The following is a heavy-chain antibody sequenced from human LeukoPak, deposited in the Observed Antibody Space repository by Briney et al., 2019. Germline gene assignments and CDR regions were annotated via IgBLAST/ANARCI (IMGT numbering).Heavy chain of an antibody. CDR2: IYYSGST. CDR3: ARAGGSYYSDAFDI. V-gene: IGHV4-31*03. J-gene: IGHJ3*02. Sequence: SETLSLTCTVSGGSISSGGYYWSWIRQHPGKGLEWIGYIYYSGSTYYNPSLKSRVTISVDTSKNQFSLKLSSVTAADTAVYYCARAGGSYYSDAFDIWGQGTMVTVSS. D-gene: IGHD1-26*01. CDR1: GGSISSGGYY.